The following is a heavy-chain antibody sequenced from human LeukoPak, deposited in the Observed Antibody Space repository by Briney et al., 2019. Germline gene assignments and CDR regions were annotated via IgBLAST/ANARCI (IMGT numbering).Heavy chain of an antibody. J-gene: IGHJ4*02. CDR2: IRYDGSNK. CDR3: AKGPSGSSFDY. V-gene: IGHV3-30*02. D-gene: IGHD1-26*01. CDR1: GFTFSSYG. Sequence: GGFLRLSCAASGFTFSSYGMHWVRQAPGKGLEWVAFIRYDGSNKYYADSVKGRFTISRDNSKNTLYLQMNSLRAEDTAVYYCAKGPSGSSFDYWGQGTLVTVSS.